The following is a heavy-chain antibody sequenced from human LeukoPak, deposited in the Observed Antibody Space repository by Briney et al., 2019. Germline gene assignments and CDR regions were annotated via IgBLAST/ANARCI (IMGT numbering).Heavy chain of an antibody. CDR2: IYYSGST. CDR3: ARGLYDSSGPGSWFDP. Sequence: PSETLSLTCTVSGGSISSSSYYWGWLRQPPGTGLEWIGSIYYSGSTYYNPSLKSRVTISVDTSKNQFSLKLSSVTAADTAVYYCARGLYDSSGPGSWFDPWGQGTLVTVSS. J-gene: IGHJ5*02. V-gene: IGHV4-39*07. D-gene: IGHD3-22*01. CDR1: GGSISSSSYY.